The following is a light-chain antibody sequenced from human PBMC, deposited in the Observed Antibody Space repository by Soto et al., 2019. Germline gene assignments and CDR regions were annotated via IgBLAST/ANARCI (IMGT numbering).Light chain of an antibody. CDR3: VSYTSSTTYV. V-gene: IGLV2-14*03. CDR2: DVA. Sequence: LTQPASVSDSPGQSITISCTGTSSDVGGSNLVSWYQQHPGKPPKLIIYDVANRPSGVSNRFSGSKSGSTASLIISRLQTEDEADYYCVSYTSSTTYVFGTGTKVTVL. J-gene: IGLJ1*01. CDR1: SSDVGGSNL.